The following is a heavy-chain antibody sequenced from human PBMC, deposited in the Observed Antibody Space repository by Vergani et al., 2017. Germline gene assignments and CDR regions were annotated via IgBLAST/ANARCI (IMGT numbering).Heavy chain of an antibody. D-gene: IGHD3-22*01. J-gene: IGHJ4*02. Sequence: EVQLVQSGAEVKKPGESLTISCKGSGYSFTSYWIGWVRQMPGKGLEWMGIIYPGDSDTRYSPSFQGRVTISADKSISTAYLQWSSLKASDTAMYYCARPYYYDSSGYYLRYWGQGTLVTVSS. CDR1: GYSFTSYW. CDR2: IYPGDSDT. V-gene: IGHV5-51*01. CDR3: ARPYYYDSSGYYLRY.